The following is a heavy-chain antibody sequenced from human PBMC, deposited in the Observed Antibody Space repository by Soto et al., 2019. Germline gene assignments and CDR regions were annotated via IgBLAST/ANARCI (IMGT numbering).Heavy chain of an antibody. J-gene: IGHJ5*02. CDR2: MNPNSGNT. V-gene: IGHV1-8*02. CDR3: ARGRIMTTVTTVWFDP. Sequence: GASVKVSCKASGGTFSNYTIIWVRQAPGQGLEWMGRMNPNSGNTGYAQKFQGRVTMTRNTSISTAYMELSSLRSEDTAVYYCARGRIMTTVTTVWFDPWGQGTLVTVSS. D-gene: IGHD4-4*01. CDR1: GGTFSNYT.